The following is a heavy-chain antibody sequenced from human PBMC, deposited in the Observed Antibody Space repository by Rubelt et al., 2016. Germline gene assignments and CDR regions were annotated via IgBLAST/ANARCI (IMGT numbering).Heavy chain of an antibody. CDR1: GFTFSSYG. CDR3: ARDRAGSSSWYPVFGAFDI. V-gene: IGHV3-33*01. J-gene: IGHJ3*02. CDR2: IWDDGSNN. Sequence: QVQLVESGGGVVQPGRSLRLSCAASGFTFSSYGMHWVRQAPGKGLEWVAVIWDDGSNNYYADSVKGRFTISRDNSKNALYLQMNSLRAEDTAVYYCARDRAGSSSWYPVFGAFDIWGQGTMVTVSS. D-gene: IGHD6-13*01.